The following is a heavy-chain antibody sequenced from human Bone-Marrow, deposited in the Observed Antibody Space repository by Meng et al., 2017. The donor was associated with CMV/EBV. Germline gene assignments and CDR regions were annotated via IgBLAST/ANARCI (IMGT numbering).Heavy chain of an antibody. Sequence: GESLKISCAASGFTFSSYSMNWVRQAPGKGLEWVSSISSSSSYIYYADSVKGRFTISRDNAKNSLYLQMNSLRAEDTAVYYCARVPSYYDFWSGYYYYYYGMDVWGQGTTVTVSS. CDR2: ISSSSSYI. V-gene: IGHV3-21*01. J-gene: IGHJ6*02. CDR3: ARVPSYYDFWSGYYYYYYGMDV. D-gene: IGHD3-3*01. CDR1: GFTFSSYS.